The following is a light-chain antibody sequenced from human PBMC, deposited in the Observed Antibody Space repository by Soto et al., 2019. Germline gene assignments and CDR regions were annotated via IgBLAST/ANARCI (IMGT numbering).Light chain of an antibody. Sequence: EIAMTQSPATLSVSPGERATLSCRASQSISTELAWYQQIPGQPPRLLIYSASTRSTVVPARFAGSGSGSEFTLTISGLQSEDCAIYYCQQGHNWPLTFGQGTRLEI. J-gene: IGKJ2*01. CDR2: SAS. V-gene: IGKV3-15*01. CDR1: QSISTE. CDR3: QQGHNWPLT.